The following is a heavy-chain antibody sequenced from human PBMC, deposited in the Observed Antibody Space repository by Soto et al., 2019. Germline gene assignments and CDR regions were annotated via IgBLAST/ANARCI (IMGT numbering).Heavy chain of an antibody. CDR2: ISYDGSNK. CDR3: ARGIAAAGTNWFDP. V-gene: IGHV3-30-3*01. D-gene: IGHD6-13*01. J-gene: IGHJ5*02. Sequence: QVQLVESGGGVVQPGRSLRLSCAASGFTFSSYAMHWVRQAPGKGLEWVAVISYDGSNKYYADSVKGRFTISRDNSKNTLYRQMNSLRAEDTAVYYCARGIAAAGTNWFDPWGQGTLVTVSS. CDR1: GFTFSSYA.